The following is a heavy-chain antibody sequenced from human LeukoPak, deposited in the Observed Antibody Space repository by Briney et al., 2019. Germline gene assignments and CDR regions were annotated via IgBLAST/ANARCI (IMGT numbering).Heavy chain of an antibody. CDR1: GFTFSSYA. D-gene: IGHD5-18*01. V-gene: IGHV3-30*04. CDR3: AKAKWNTANSFLVKY. CDR2: VSSDGTTT. Sequence: PGRSLRLSCAASGFTFSSYAMHWVRQAPRKGLGWVAIVSSDGTTTYYADSVKGRFTISRDNPKNTLYLQMNSLRAEDTAVYYCAKAKWNTANSFLVKYWGQGTLVTVSS. J-gene: IGHJ4*02.